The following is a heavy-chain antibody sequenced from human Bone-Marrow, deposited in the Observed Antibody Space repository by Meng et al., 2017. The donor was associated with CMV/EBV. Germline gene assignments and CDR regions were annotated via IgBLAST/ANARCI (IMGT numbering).Heavy chain of an antibody. J-gene: IGHJ1*01. CDR3: ARVGRCSSTSCLRKYFQH. CDR1: GGTFSSYA. Sequence: SVKVSCKASGGTFSSYAISWVRQAPGQGLEWMGGITPILGIANYAQKFQGRVTITADKSTSTAYMELSSLRSEDTAVYYCARVGRCSSTSCLRKYFQHWGQGTLVTVSS. V-gene: IGHV1-69*10. D-gene: IGHD2-2*01. CDR2: ITPILGIA.